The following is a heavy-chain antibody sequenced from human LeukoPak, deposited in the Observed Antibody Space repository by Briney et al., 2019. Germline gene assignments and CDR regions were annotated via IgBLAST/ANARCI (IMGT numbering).Heavy chain of an antibody. D-gene: IGHD1-26*01. V-gene: IGHV3-48*01. J-gene: IGHJ4*02. CDR2: ISSSSSTI. CDR1: GFTFSSYS. CDR3: ARRWELQY. Sequence: GGSLRLSCAASGFTFSSYSMNWVRQAPGKGLEWVSYISSSSSTIYYADSVKGRFTISRDNAKNSLYLQMNRLRAEDTAVYYCARRWELQYWGKGTLVTVSS.